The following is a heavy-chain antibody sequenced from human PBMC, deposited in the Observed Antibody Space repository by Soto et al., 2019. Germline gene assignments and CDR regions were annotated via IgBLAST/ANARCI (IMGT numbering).Heavy chain of an antibody. J-gene: IGHJ4*02. V-gene: IGHV1-2*04. D-gene: IGHD3-9*01. CDR1: GYTFTGYY. CDR3: ARGDLGFDWFLDY. Sequence: ASVKVSCKASGYTFTGYYMHWVRQAPGQGLEWMGWINPNSGGTNYAQKFQGWVTMTRDTSISTAYMELSRLRSDDTAVYYCARGDLGFDWFLDYWGQGTLVTVSS. CDR2: INPNSGGT.